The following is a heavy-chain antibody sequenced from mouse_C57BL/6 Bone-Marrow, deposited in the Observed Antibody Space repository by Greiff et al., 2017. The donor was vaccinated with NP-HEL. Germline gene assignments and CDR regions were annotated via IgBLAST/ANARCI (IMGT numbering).Heavy chain of an antibody. D-gene: IGHD2-5*01. CDR2: ISSGGSYT. J-gene: IGHJ3*01. CDR3: ARRNYSNAWFAY. Sequence: DVKLVESGGDLVKPGGSLKLSCAASGFTFSSYGMSWVRQTPDKRLEWVATISSGGSYTYYPDSVKGRFTISRDNDKNTQYLQMSSMKTEDTAMYYCARRNYSNAWFAYWGQGTLVTVSA. V-gene: IGHV5-6*02. CDR1: GFTFSSYG.